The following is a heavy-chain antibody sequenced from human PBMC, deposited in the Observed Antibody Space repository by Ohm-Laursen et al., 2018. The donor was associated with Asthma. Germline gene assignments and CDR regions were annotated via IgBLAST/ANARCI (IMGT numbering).Heavy chain of an antibody. Sequence: ASVKVSCKASGYKISDYPMTWVRQASGQGLEWMGWIHTDTGNPTYAQGFTGRFVFSLDASVNTAYLQISSLKTEDTAVYYCARGRYCSGGRCYKDSWGQGTLVTVSS. CDR2: IHTDTGNP. D-gene: IGHD2-15*01. CDR1: GYKISDYP. CDR3: ARGRYCSGGRCYKDS. V-gene: IGHV7-4-1*02. J-gene: IGHJ4*02.